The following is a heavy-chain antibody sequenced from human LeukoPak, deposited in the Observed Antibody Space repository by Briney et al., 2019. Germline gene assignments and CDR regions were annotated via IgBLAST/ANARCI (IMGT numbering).Heavy chain of an antibody. CDR2: INHGGST. CDR1: GGSFSGYY. Sequence: SETLSLTCAVYGGSFSGYYWSWIRQPPGKGLEWIGEINHGGSTNYNPSLKSRVTISVYTSKNQFSLKLSSVTAADTAMYYCARGRIQLQLRGYYYGMDVWGQGTTVTVSS. D-gene: IGHD5-18*01. CDR3: ARGRIQLQLRGYYYGMDV. J-gene: IGHJ6*02. V-gene: IGHV4-34*01.